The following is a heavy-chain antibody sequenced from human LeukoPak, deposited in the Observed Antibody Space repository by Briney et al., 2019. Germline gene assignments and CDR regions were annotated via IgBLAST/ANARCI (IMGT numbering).Heavy chain of an antibody. D-gene: IGHD1-26*01. J-gene: IGHJ1*01. CDR2: IYGGGST. CDR3: ATSIVGLTYDEHFQH. CDR1: GFTVSSNY. V-gene: IGHV3-53*01. Sequence: GGSLRLSCAASGFTVSSNYMSWVRQAPGKGLEWASVIYGGGSTNYADSVKGRFTISRDNSKNTLYLQMNSLRAEDTAVYYCATSIVGLTYDEHFQHWGQGTLVTVSS.